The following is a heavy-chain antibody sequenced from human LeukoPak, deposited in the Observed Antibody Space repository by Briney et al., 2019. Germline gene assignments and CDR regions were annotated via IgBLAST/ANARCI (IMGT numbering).Heavy chain of an antibody. D-gene: IGHD2-2*01. J-gene: IGHJ4*02. V-gene: IGHV4-39*01. CDR2: IYSSGST. Sequence: SETLSLTCTVSGGSISSSSYYWGWIRQPPGKGLEWIGSIYSSGSTYYNPSLKSRVTISVDTSKNQFSLKLSSVTAADTAVYYCARHRGGATRYAASRRYFDYWGQGTLVTVSS. CDR1: GGSISSSSYY. CDR3: ARHRGGATRYAASRRYFDY.